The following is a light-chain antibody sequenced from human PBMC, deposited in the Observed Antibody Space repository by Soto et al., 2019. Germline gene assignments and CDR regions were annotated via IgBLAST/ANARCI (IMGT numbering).Light chain of an antibody. Sequence: EIVLTQSPATLSLSPGERATLSCRASQIVTSYLAWYQQTSGQAPRLLIYDASNRATGIPARFSGSGSGTDFTLTIRSLEPEDFAVYYCQQGSNWPITFGQGTRLEI. CDR3: QQGSNWPIT. J-gene: IGKJ5*01. CDR2: DAS. V-gene: IGKV3-11*01. CDR1: QIVTSY.